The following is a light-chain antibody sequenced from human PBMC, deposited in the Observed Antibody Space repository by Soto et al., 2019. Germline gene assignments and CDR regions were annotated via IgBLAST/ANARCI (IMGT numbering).Light chain of an antibody. V-gene: IGKV1-5*03. CDR3: QQYNSYSWT. J-gene: IGKJ1*01. CDR1: QTISSW. CDR2: KAS. Sequence: DIQMTQPPATLSGSVGDRVTITCRASQTISSWLAWYQQKPGKAPKLLIYKASTLKSGVPSRFSGSGSGTEFTLTISSLQPDDFATYYCQQYNSYSWTFGQGTKVDIK.